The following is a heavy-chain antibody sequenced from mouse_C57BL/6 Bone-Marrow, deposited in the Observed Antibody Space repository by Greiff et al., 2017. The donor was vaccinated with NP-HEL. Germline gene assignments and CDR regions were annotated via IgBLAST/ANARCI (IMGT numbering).Heavy chain of an antibody. CDR1: GYTFTDYE. D-gene: IGHD1-1*01. J-gene: IGHJ3*01. Sequence: QVQLQQSGAELVRPGASVTLSCKASGYTFTDYEMHWVKQTPVHGLEWIGAIDPETGGTAYNQKFKGKAILTADKSSSTAYMELRSLTSEDSAVYYCTRTPPYYGIFAYWGQGTLVTVSA. CDR2: IDPETGGT. V-gene: IGHV1-15*01. CDR3: TRTPPYYGIFAY.